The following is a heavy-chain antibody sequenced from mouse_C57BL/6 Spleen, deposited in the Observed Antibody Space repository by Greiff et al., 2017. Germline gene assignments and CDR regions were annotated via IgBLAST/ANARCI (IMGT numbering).Heavy chain of an antibody. D-gene: IGHD1-1*01. V-gene: IGHV1-52*01. CDR2: IDPSDSET. CDR3: ARARTVDYAMDY. CDR1: GYTFTSYW. Sequence: VKLKESGAELVRPGSSVKLSCKASGYTFTSYWMHWVKQRPIQGLEWIGNIDPSDSETHYNQKFKDKATLTVDKSSSTAYMQLSSLTSEDSAVYYCARARTVDYAMDYWGQGTSVTVSS. J-gene: IGHJ4*01.